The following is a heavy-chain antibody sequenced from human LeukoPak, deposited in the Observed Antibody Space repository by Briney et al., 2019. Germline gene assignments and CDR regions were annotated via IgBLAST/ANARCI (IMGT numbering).Heavy chain of an antibody. CDR1: GFTVSSNY. CDR3: AKGKYSSGGVPDY. D-gene: IGHD6-19*01. J-gene: IGHJ4*02. Sequence: GGSLRLSCAASGFTVSSNYMNWVRQAPGKGLEWVSVIYSGGSTYYADSVKGRFTVSRDNSKNTLYLQINSLRGEDTAVYYCAKGKYSSGGVPDYGGQGTLVTVSS. V-gene: IGHV3-53*01. CDR2: IYSGGST.